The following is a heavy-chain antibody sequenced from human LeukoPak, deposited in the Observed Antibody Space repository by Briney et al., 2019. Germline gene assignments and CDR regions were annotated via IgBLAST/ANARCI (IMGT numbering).Heavy chain of an antibody. Sequence: GRSLRLSCAASGFTFSTYGVHWVRQAPGKGLEWVAVIWYDGSNKYYADSVKGRFTISRDNSKNTLYLQMNSLRAEDTAVYYCVRDFRSADYWGQGTLVTVSS. CDR2: IWYDGSNK. J-gene: IGHJ4*02. CDR1: GFTFSTYG. CDR3: VRDFRSADY. V-gene: IGHV3-33*01.